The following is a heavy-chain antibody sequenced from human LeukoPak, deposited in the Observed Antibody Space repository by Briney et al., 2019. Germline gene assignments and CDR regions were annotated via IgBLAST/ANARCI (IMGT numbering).Heavy chain of an antibody. CDR3: ARDQYYYGSGSSAEYFQH. CDR1: GYSFTGYY. Sequence: ASVKVSCKASGYSFTGYYIHWVRQAPGQGLEWMGWINPNSGTTVYSQTLQGRVTMTRDTSISTAYMELSRLRSDDTAVYYCARDQYYYGSGSSAEYFQHWGQGTLVTVSS. J-gene: IGHJ1*01. CDR2: INPNSGTT. V-gene: IGHV1-2*02. D-gene: IGHD3-10*01.